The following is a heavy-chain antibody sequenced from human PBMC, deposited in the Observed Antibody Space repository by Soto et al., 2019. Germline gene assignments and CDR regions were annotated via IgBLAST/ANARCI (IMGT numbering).Heavy chain of an antibody. D-gene: IGHD3-10*01. J-gene: IGHJ4*02. CDR3: ARRITMVRGVIHTPYFDY. Sequence: QVQLQESGPGLVKPSQTLSLTCTVSGGSINSGGYYWSWIRQHPGKGLEWIGYIYNSGSTYYNPSLKSRVTISVDTSKNQFSLKLSSVTAADTAVYCCARRITMVRGVIHTPYFDYWGQGTLVTVSS. CDR2: IYNSGST. CDR1: GGSINSGGYY. V-gene: IGHV4-31*03.